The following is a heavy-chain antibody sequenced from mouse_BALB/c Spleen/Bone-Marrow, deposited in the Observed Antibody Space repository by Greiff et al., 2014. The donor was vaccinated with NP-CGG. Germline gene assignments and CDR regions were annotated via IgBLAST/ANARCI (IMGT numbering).Heavy chain of an antibody. V-gene: IGHV14-4*02. Sequence: EVKVEESGAELVRSGASVKLSCTASGFNIKDYYMHWVKQRPEQGLEWIGWIDPENGDTEYAPKFQGKATMTADTSSNTAYLQLSSLTSEDTAVYYCNGDYRYRVFAYWGQGTLVTVSA. D-gene: IGHD2-14*01. CDR1: GFNIKDYY. CDR3: NGDYRYRVFAY. CDR2: IDPENGDT. J-gene: IGHJ3*01.